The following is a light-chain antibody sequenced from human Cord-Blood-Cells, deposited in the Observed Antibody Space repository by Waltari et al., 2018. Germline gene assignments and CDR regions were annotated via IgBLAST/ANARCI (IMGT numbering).Light chain of an antibody. CDR2: EVS. Sequence: DIVMTQSRLSLSVTPGQRASLPCKSSQSFLHRDGKTYFYWYLQKPGQSPQLLIYEVSSRLSGVPDRFSGSGSGTDFTLKISRVEAEDVGVYYCKQGKHLTWTFGQGTKVEIK. J-gene: IGKJ1*01. V-gene: IGKV2-29*02. CDR1: QSFLHRDGKTY. CDR3: KQGKHLTWT.